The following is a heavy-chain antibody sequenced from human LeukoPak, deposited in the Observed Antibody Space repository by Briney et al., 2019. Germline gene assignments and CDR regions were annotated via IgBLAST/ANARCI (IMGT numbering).Heavy chain of an antibody. CDR3: ARGRDSSGHFDY. CDR2: MNQNRGNT. V-gene: IGHV1-8*01. Sequence: GSVNVSCKASGYTFTSYGMNWVRQATGQGLEWMGWMNQNRGNTGYAQKFQGRVTMTRNTSISTANMKLSSPRAEDTAVYYWARGRDSSGHFDYWGQGTLVTASS. CDR1: GYTFTSYG. J-gene: IGHJ4*02. D-gene: IGHD3-22*01.